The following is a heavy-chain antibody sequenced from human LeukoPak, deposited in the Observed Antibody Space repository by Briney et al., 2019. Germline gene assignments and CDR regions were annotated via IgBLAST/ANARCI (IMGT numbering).Heavy chain of an antibody. D-gene: IGHD3-22*01. CDR1: GYTFTGYY. CDR3: ARGGPPHYDSSGYYPDAFDI. V-gene: IGHV1-2*02. J-gene: IGHJ3*02. CDR2: INPNSGGT. Sequence: ASVKVSCKASGYTFTGYYMHWVRQAPGQGLEWMGWINPNSGGTNYAQKFQGRVTMTRDTSISTAYMELSRLRSDDTAVYYCARGGPPHYDSSGYYPDAFDIWGQGTMVTVSS.